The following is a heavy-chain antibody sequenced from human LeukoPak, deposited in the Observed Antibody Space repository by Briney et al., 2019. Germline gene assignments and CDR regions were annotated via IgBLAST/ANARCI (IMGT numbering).Heavy chain of an antibody. J-gene: IGHJ4*02. D-gene: IGHD3-22*01. CDR3: ARRGLYSSGYYYY. Sequence: SETLSLTCTVSGDSISSGDYYWSWIRQPAGKGLEWIGRISSSGSTNYNPSLKSRVTISVDTSKNQFSLKLSSVTAADTAVYYCARRGLYSSGYYYYWGQGTLVTVSS. CDR2: ISSSGST. CDR1: GDSISSGDYY. V-gene: IGHV4-61*02.